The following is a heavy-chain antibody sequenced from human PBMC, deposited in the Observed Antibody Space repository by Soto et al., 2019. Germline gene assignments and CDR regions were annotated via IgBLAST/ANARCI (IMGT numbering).Heavy chain of an antibody. J-gene: IGHJ4*02. CDR1: GYSFATFG. D-gene: IGHD2-8*02. CDR3: SSDILLASEIDY. CDR2: ISAHNGNK. Sequence: VQLVQSGAEVKTPGASVKVSCNTSGYSFATFGFSWVLQAPGQGLECLGWISAHNGNKKCLESLHDRLTLTSDTSTSTAYMELRSLRSDDTATYYCSSDILLASEIDYWGQGT. V-gene: IGHV1-18*01.